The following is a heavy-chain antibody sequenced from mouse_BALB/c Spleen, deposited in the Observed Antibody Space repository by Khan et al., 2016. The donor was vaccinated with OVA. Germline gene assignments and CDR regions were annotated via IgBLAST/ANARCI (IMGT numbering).Heavy chain of an antibody. Sequence: EVELVESGGGLVQPGGSRKLSCAVSGFTFSSFGMHWVRQAPKKGLEWVAYISSGSSTIYSVDTVKGRFTISRDNPKNTLFLQMTSLRSEDTAMYYCARSGGNFHWYFDVWGAGTSVTVSS. V-gene: IGHV5-17*02. CDR3: ARSGGNFHWYFDV. CDR1: GFTFSSFG. CDR2: ISSGSSTI. D-gene: IGHD2-1*01. J-gene: IGHJ1*01.